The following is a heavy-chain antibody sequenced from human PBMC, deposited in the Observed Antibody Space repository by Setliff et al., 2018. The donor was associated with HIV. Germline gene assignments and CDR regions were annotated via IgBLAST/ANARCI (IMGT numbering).Heavy chain of an antibody. CDR1: GYTFTDYY. D-gene: IGHD2-2*01. J-gene: IGHJ3*02. CDR3: ASDIAVIPAASQVGGFDI. V-gene: IGHV1-2*06. Sequence: ASVKVSCKAFGYTFTDYYIHWVRQAPGQGLEWMGRINPNSGGTNYAQKFKGRVTITRDTSISTTYMELSRLTSDDTAVYYCASDIAVIPAASQVGGFDIWGQGTMVTVSS. CDR2: INPNSGGT.